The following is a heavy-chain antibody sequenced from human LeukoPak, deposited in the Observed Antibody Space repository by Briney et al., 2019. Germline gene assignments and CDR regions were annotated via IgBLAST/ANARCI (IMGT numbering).Heavy chain of an antibody. CDR3: ATIPTRGADY. J-gene: IGHJ4*02. CDR2: IHYSGST. CDR1: GGSISSHY. V-gene: IGHV4-59*11. Sequence: SETLSLTCTVSGGSISSHYWSWIRQPPGKGLEWIGYIHYSGSTNYNPSLKSRVTISVDTSKNQFSLKLSSVTAADTAVYYCATIPTRGADYWGQGTLVTVSS. D-gene: IGHD1-26*01.